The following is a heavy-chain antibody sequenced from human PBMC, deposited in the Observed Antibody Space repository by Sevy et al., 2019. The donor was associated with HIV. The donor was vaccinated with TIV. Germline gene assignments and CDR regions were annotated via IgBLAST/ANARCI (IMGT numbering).Heavy chain of an antibody. CDR3: ARGFYYYDSSGYYWP. Sequence: ASVKVSCKASGYTFTDYYMHWVRQAPGQGLEWMGWINPNSGGTNHAQKFQGRVTMTRDTSISTAYMELSRLRSDDTAVYYCARGFYYYDSSGYYWPWGQGTLVTVSS. D-gene: IGHD3-22*01. V-gene: IGHV1-2*02. CDR1: GYTFTDYY. CDR2: INPNSGGT. J-gene: IGHJ5*02.